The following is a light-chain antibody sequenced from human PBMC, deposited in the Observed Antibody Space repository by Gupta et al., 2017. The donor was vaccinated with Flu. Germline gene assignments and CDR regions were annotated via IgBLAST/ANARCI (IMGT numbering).Light chain of an antibody. CDR2: EDD. Sequence: KVTISCSGRSSNIGNNYVSWYQQSPGTAPKLLIYEDDKHPSGIPDRFSGSKSGTSATLGVTGVQTGDEADYYCGTWDNSRSAWVFGGGTKLTVL. V-gene: IGLV1-51*02. CDR3: GTWDNSRSAWV. CDR1: SSNIGNNY. J-gene: IGLJ3*02.